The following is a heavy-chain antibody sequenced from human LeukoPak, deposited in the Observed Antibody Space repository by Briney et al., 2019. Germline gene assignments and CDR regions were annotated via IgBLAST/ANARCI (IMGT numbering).Heavy chain of an antibody. J-gene: IGHJ4*02. V-gene: IGHV3-33*01. CDR2: VWYDGSEK. CDR3: ARDRGDPDYYFDQ. Sequence: SLRLSCAASGFTFSSDGIHWVRQTPRKGLGRGAVVWYDGSEKYYADSVKGRFTISRDNSKNTLYLQMNSLRAEDTAIYYCARDRGDPDYYFDQWGQGTLVTVSS. D-gene: IGHD3-10*01. CDR1: GFTFSSDG.